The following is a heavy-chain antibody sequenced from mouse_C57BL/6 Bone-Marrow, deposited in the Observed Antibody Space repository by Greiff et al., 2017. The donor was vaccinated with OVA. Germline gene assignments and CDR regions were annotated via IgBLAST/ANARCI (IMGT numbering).Heavy chain of an antibody. D-gene: IGHD2-4*01. Sequence: QVQLQQSGAELVRPGASVTLSCKASGYTFTDYEMHWVKQTPVHGLEWIGAIDPETGGTAYNQKIKGKAILTADKSSSTAYMELRSLTSEDSAVYYCTRKDYGVDCYFDVWGTGTTVTVSS. CDR1: GYTFTDYE. CDR3: TRKDYGVDCYFDV. J-gene: IGHJ1*03. CDR2: IDPETGGT. V-gene: IGHV1-15*01.